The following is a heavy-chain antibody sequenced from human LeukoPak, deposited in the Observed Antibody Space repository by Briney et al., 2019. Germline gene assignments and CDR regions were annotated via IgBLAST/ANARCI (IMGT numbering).Heavy chain of an antibody. CDR1: GYTFTSYA. Sequence: ASVKVSCKASGYTFTSYAMNWVRQDPGQGLEWMGWINTNTGNPTYAQGLTGRLVFSLDTSARTAYLQISSLKAEDTAVYYCARDDQWLVLGPPNYFDYWGQGTLVTVSS. J-gene: IGHJ4*02. V-gene: IGHV7-4-1*02. CDR3: ARDDQWLVLGPPNYFDY. D-gene: IGHD6-19*01. CDR2: INTNTGNP.